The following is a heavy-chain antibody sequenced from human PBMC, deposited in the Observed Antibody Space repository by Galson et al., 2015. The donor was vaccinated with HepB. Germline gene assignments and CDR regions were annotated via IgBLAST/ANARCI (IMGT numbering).Heavy chain of an antibody. Sequence: PALVKPTQTLTLTCTFSGFSLSTRGMRVSWIRQPPGKALEWLARIDWDDDKFYNTFLKTRLTISKDTSKNQVVLTMTNMDPVDTATYYCARTYTTSPNWYFDLWGRGTLVTVSS. CDR1: GFSLSTRGMR. D-gene: IGHD2-2*02. J-gene: IGHJ2*01. CDR2: IDWDDDK. CDR3: ARTYTTSPNWYFDL. V-gene: IGHV2-70*04.